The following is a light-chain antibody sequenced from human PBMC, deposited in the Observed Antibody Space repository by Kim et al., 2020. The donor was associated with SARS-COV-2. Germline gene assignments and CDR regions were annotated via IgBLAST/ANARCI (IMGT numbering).Light chain of an antibody. CDR1: SGHSSYA. V-gene: IGLV4-69*01. CDR2: LNSDCSH. J-gene: IGLJ3*02. Sequence: LVLTQSPSASASLGASVKLTCTLSSGHSSYAIAWHQQQPEKGPRYLMKLNSDCSHSKGDGIPDRFSGSSSGAERYLTISSLQSEDEADYYCQTWGTGIWVFGGGTQLTVL. CDR3: QTWGTGIWV.